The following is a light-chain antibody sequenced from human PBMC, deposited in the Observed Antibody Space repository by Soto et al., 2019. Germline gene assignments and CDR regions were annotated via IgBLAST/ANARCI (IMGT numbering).Light chain of an antibody. CDR2: DVS. J-gene: IGKJ1*01. CDR3: QQYGSSPT. V-gene: IGKV3-20*01. Sequence: ETVVTQSPGTLSLSPGERATLSCRSSQSVSSNYLAWYQQKPGQAPRLLIYDVSSRATGIPDRFSGSGSGTYFTLTISRREPEFLAMNYCQQYGSSPTFGQGTKVEIK. CDR1: QSVSSNY.